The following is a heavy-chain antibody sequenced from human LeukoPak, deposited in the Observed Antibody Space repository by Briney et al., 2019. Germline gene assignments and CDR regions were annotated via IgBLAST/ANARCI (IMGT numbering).Heavy chain of an antibody. D-gene: IGHD3-10*01. V-gene: IGHV3-23*01. J-gene: IGHJ4*02. Sequence: GGSLRLSCAASGFTFSSYTMSWVRQAPGKGLEWVSAISHTSEYTYHADSVKGRFTISRDNSKNTLYLQMNSLRAEDTAMYYCAKGSSAGRPYYFDYWGQGTLVTVFS. CDR2: ISHTSEYT. CDR1: GFTFSSYT. CDR3: AKGSSAGRPYYFDY.